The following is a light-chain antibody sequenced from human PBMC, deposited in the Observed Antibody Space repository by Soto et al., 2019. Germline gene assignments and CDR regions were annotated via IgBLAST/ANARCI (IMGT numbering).Light chain of an antibody. Sequence: EIVLTQSPATLSVSLGHSATLSCRASQSVSLSLAWYQMRPGQPPRLLIYGASTRATDIPARFSGSGSGTDFTLTISSLQSEDFAVYYCQQYGSSPITFGQGTRLEIK. CDR3: QQYGSSPIT. CDR1: QSVSLS. J-gene: IGKJ5*01. V-gene: IGKV3-15*01. CDR2: GAS.